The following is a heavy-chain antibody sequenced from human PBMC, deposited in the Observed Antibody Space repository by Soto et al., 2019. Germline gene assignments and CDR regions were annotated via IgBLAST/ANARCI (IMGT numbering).Heavy chain of an antibody. D-gene: IGHD2-8*01. V-gene: IGHV3-7*02. CDR2: INEYGNDK. J-gene: IGHJ6*03. Sequence: PGGSLRLSCSASVSGFSFTTAWMGWVRQAPGKGLEWVANINEYGNDKYYADSVRGRFTISKDNAKNSLYLQMNSLRAEDTAVYYCVSSCTNGGCRHFYYMDVWGKGTTVTVSS. CDR1: VSGFSFTTAW. CDR3: VSSCTNGGCRHFYYMDV.